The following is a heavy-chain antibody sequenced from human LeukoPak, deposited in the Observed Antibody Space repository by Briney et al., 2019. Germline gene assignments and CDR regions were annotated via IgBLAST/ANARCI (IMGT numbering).Heavy chain of an antibody. Sequence: GASVKVSCKASGYSFTDYYMHWGRQAPGQGLEWMGWINPNNGGTNYAQKFQGRVTVATDTSISTAYLELSGLRSDDTAVYYCARDRSNQLYDYWGRGTRVTSPQ. D-gene: IGHD3-10*01. J-gene: IGHJ4*02. CDR3: ARDRSNQLYDY. CDR2: INPNNGGT. V-gene: IGHV1-2*02. CDR1: GYSFTDYY.